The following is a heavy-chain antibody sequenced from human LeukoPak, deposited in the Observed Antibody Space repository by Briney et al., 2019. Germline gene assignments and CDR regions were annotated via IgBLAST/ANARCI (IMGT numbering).Heavy chain of an antibody. CDR2: ISGSGGST. D-gene: IGHD2-2*01. CDR3: AKEIVVVPAARTGMDV. J-gene: IGHJ6*02. CDR1: GFTFSSFA. V-gene: IGHV3-23*01. Sequence: GGSLRLSCAASGFTFSSFAMSWVRQAPGKGLEWVSAISGSGGSTYYADSVKGRFTISRDNSKNTLYLQMNSLRAEDTAVYYCAKEIVVVPAARTGMDVWGQGTTVTVSS.